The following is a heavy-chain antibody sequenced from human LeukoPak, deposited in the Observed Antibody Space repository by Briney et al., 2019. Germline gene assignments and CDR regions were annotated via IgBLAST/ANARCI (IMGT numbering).Heavy chain of an antibody. CDR3: ASFYDSSGYSLSDAFDI. J-gene: IGHJ3*02. V-gene: IGHV3-21*01. D-gene: IGHD3-22*01. Sequence: GGSLRLSCAASGFTFSTYSMNWVRQAPGKGLEWVPSISGSSTYMYYADSVKGRFTISRDNAKNSLYLQMNSLRAEDTAVYYCASFYDSSGYSLSDAFDIWGQGTMVTVSS. CDR1: GFTFSTYS. CDR2: ISGSSTYM.